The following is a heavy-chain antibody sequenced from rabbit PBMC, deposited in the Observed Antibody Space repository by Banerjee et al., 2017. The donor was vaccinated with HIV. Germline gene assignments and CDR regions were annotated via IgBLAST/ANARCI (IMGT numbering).Heavy chain of an antibody. CDR2: IDTGSGST. Sequence: QEQLVESGGGLVTPGGTLTLTCTVSGFSLSSYGVSWVRQAAGKGLEWIGCIDTGSGSTWYASWVNGRFTISRSTSLNTVDLKLTSLTAADTATCFCARGSAYAGDGYGLWGPGTLVTVS. J-gene: IGHJ6*01. V-gene: IGHV1S43*01. D-gene: IGHD4-2*01. CDR3: ARGSAYAGDGYGL. CDR1: GFSLSSYGV.